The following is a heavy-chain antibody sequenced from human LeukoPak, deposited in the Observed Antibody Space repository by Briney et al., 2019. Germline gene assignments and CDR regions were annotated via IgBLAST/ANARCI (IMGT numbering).Heavy chain of an antibody. CDR1: GFTFSSYG. Sequence: GGSLRLSCAASGFTFSSYGMHWFRQAPGKGLEWVAFIRYDGSNKYYADSVKGRFTISRDNSKNTLYLQMNSLRAEDTAVYYCAGGVCSSTSCRPYYFDYWGQGTLVTVSS. D-gene: IGHD2-2*01. CDR2: IRYDGSNK. J-gene: IGHJ4*02. CDR3: AGGVCSSTSCRPYYFDY. V-gene: IGHV3-30*02.